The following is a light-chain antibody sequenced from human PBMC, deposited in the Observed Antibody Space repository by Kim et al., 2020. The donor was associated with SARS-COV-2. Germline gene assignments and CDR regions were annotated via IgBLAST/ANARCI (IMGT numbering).Light chain of an antibody. CDR2: DVT. CDR1: SSDVGGYNY. J-gene: IGLJ2*01. Sequence: GQSVPISCTGTSSDVGGYNYVSWYQQHPGKAPTLLIYDVTTRPSGVPDRFSGSKSGNTASLSISGLQAEDEADYYCCSYAGRNIVVFGGGTQLTVL. V-gene: IGLV2-11*03. CDR3: CSYAGRNIVV.